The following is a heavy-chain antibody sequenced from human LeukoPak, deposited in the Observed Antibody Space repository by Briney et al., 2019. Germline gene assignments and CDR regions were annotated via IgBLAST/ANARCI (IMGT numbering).Heavy chain of an antibody. CDR2: ISYDGSNK. CDR3: ARDYHYYDSSGYYFWQYFDY. D-gene: IGHD3-22*01. CDR1: GFTFSSYA. J-gene: IGHJ4*02. Sequence: GSLRLSCAASGFTFSSYAMHWVRQAPGKGLEWVAVISYDGSNKYYADSVKGRFTISRDNSKNTLYLQMNSLRAEDTAVYYCARDYHYYDSSGYYFWQYFDYWGQGTLVTVSS. V-gene: IGHV3-30-3*01.